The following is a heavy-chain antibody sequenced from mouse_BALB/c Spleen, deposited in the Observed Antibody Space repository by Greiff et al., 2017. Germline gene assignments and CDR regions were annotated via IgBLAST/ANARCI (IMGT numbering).Heavy chain of an antibody. D-gene: IGHD2-1*01. V-gene: IGHV7-3*02. CDR3: ASPLYYGTYYAMDY. J-gene: IGHJ4*01. CDR1: GFTFTDYY. CDR2: IRNKANGYTT. Sequence: EVMLVESGGGLVQPGGSLRLSCATSGFTFTDYYMSWVRQPPGQALEWLGFIRNKANGYTTEYSASVKGRFTISRDNSQSILYLQMNTLRAEDSATYYCASPLYYGTYYAMDYWGQGTSVTVSS.